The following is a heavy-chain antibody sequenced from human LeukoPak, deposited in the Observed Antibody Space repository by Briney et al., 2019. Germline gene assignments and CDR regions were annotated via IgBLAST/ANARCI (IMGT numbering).Heavy chain of an antibody. CDR2: ISVNGGST. CDR3: DKGAFEIVRCLEWLFPSDV. V-gene: IGHV3-23*01. J-gene: IGHJ6*04. D-gene: IGHD3-3*01. Sequence: GSSLRLSCSVSGFTVSSSAMGWVRPAPGEGLEWVSAISVNGGSTYYADYVKGRFTISRANSKITLYLQMHNLRAEDTAVYYCDKGAFEIVRCLEWLFPSDVWGKGTTVTVSS. CDR1: GFTVSSSA.